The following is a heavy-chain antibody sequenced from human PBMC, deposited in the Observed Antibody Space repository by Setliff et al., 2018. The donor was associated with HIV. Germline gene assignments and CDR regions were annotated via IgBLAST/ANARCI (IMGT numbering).Heavy chain of an antibody. CDR1: GFTFSSYD. CDR3: ARDQSQSIVARQDGVYYYYYMDV. D-gene: IGHD6-6*01. J-gene: IGHJ6*03. V-gene: IGHV3-7*01. CDR2: IKQVASEK. Sequence: GGSLRLSCAASGFTFSSYDMHWVRQATGKGLEWVANIKQVASEKYYEDSVKGRFTISRDNAKNSLYLQLNSLRAEDTAVYYCARDQSQSIVARQDGVYYYYYMDVWGKGTTVTVS.